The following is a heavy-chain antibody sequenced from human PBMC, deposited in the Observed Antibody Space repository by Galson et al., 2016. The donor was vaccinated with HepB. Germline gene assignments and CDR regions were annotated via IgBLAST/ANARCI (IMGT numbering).Heavy chain of an antibody. CDR3: VRGGEDGGNSEDGIDY. CDR1: GYPFTRYY. Sequence: SVKVSCKASGYPFTRYYIHWVRQAPGQGLEWMGIINPSAGLTTYAQKLQGRVTLTRDTSTNTVQMELSRLRSEDRAVYYCVRGGEDGGNSEDGIDYWGQGTLVTVSS. J-gene: IGHJ4*02. CDR2: INPSAGLT. D-gene: IGHD4-23*01. V-gene: IGHV1-46*04.